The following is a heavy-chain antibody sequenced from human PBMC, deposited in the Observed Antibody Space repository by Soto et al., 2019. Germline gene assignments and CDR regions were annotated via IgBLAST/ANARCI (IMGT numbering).Heavy chain of an antibody. V-gene: IGHV2-5*02. CDR1: GFSLSTSGVG. D-gene: IGHD3-22*01. J-gene: IGHJ4*02. CDR2: IYWDADK. Sequence: QITLKESGPTLVKPTQTLTLTCTFSGFSLSTSGVGGAWIRQPPGKALEWLASIYWDADKRYSPSLKSRPTLAQDPSKDQGVLTRTHMGPVDTGPDYCAHGLGSFDSSGWGGYCDYWGQGALVTVSS. CDR3: AHGLGSFDSSGWGGYCDY.